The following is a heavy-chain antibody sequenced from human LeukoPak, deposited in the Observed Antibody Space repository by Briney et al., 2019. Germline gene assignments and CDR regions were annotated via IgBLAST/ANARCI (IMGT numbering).Heavy chain of an antibody. V-gene: IGHV3-48*03. J-gene: IGHJ6*04. D-gene: IGHD3-10*02. CDR3: AELGITMIGGV. CDR2: ISSSGSTI. CDR1: GLTVSTNY. Sequence: QTGGSLRLSCAASGLTVSTNYMNWVRQAPGKGLEWVSYISSSGSTIYYADSVKGRFTISRDNAKNSLYLQMNSLRAEDTAVYYCAELGITMIGGVWGKGTTVTISS.